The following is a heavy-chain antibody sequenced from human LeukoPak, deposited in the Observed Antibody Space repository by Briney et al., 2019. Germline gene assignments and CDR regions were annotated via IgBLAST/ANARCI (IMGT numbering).Heavy chain of an antibody. CDR1: GYTFTDYF. CDR3: ARDNYGTLDY. Sequence: EASVKVSCKISGYTFTDYFIHWVRQAPGQGLEWMGWTSPKSGDRKCTQKFKGRVTMTRDTSISTVYMELDRLTFDDTAVYFCARDNYGTLDYWGQGSLVTVSS. D-gene: IGHD4-17*01. J-gene: IGHJ4*02. V-gene: IGHV1-2*02. CDR2: TSPKSGDR.